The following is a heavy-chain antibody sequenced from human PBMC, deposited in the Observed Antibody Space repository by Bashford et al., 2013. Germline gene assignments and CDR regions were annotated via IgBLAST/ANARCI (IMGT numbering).Heavy chain of an antibody. V-gene: IGHV1-2*02. CDR2: INPNSGGT. CDR3: ARDWGATTTGTYFYYYGMDI. D-gene: IGHD1-26*01. Sequence: WVRQAPGQGLEWMGWINPNSGGTNYAQKFQGRVTLTRDTSISTAYMELSSLRSDDTAVYYCARDWGATTTGTYFYYYGMDIWGQGTTVTVSS. J-gene: IGHJ6*02.